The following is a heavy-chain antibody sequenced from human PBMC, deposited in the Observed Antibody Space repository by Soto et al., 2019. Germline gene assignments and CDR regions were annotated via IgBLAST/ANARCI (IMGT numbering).Heavy chain of an antibody. J-gene: IGHJ3*02. V-gene: IGHV4-34*01. Sequence: TSETLSLTCAVYGGSFSGYYWSWIRQPPGKGLEWIGEINHSGSTNYNPSLKSRVTISVDTSKNQFSLKLSSVTAADTAVYYCARDRDVVVVVAPRLGHAFDIWGQGTMVTVSS. D-gene: IGHD2-15*01. CDR1: GGSFSGYY. CDR3: ARDRDVVVVVAPRLGHAFDI. CDR2: INHSGST.